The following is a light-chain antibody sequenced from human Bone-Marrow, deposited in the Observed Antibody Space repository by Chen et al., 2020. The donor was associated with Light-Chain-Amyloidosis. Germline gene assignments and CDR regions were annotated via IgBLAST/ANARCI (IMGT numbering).Light chain of an antibody. CDR1: DLPTKY. V-gene: IGLV3-25*03. J-gene: IGLJ2*01. Sequence: SYELTQPPSVSVSPGQTARITCSGDDLPTKYAYWYQQKPVQAPVLVIHRDTERPSGISERFYGSSSGTTATLTISGVQAEDEADYHWQATDSSGTYEVIFGGGTNLNVL. CDR3: QATDSSGTYEVI. CDR2: RDT.